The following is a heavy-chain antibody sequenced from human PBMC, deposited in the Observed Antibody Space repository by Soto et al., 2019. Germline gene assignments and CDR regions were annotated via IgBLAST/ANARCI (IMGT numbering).Heavy chain of an antibody. D-gene: IGHD3-10*01. V-gene: IGHV4-30-4*01. Sequence: QVQLQESGPGLVKPSQTLSIICSVSGGSINSGDYYWNWIRQAPGMGLEWIGYIYYSGSTYYNPSLKSRVTISLDTSKNPFSLKLTSVTGSDTAVYFCARGHWFAHLNTVGSELDDWGQGTLVTVSS. CDR2: IYYSGST. J-gene: IGHJ4*02. CDR1: GGSINSGDYY. CDR3: ARGHWFAHLNTVGSELDD.